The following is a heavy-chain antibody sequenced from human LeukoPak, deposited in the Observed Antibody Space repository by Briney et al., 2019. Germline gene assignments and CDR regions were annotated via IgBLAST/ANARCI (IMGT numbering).Heavy chain of an antibody. CDR2: INPNSGGT. V-gene: IGHV1-2*02. Sequence: ASVKVSCKASGYTFTGYYIHWVRQAPGQGLEWMGWINPNSGGTNYAQKFQGRVTMTRDTSISTAYMELSRLGSDDTAVYYCARGGLPIYYYYMDVWGKGTTVTVSS. J-gene: IGHJ6*03. D-gene: IGHD4-11*01. CDR3: ARGGLPIYYYYMDV. CDR1: GYTFTGYY.